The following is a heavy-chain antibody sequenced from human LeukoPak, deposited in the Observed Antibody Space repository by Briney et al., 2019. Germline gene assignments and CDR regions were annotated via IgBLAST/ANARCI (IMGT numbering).Heavy chain of an antibody. V-gene: IGHV1-46*01. CDR2: INPSGGST. CDR3: ARDSRIQPFDDYYYYGMDV. CDR1: GGTFSSYA. J-gene: IGHJ6*02. Sequence: GASVKVSCKASGGTFSSYAISWVRQAPGQGLEWMGIINPSGGSTSYAQKFQGRVTMTRDTSTSTVYMELSSLRSEDTAVYYCARDSRIQPFDDYYYYGMDVWGQGTTVTVSS. D-gene: IGHD5-18*01.